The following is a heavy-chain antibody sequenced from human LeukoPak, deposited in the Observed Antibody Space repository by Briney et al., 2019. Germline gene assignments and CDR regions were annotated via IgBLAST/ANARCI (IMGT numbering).Heavy chain of an antibody. CDR1: GFTFSSYS. Sequence: GGSLRLSCAASGFTFSSYSMNWVRQAPGKGLEWVSSISSSSSYIYYADSVKGRFTISRDNAKNSLYLQMNSLRAEDTAVYYCARDGPPYSTITIFGVVTYGMDVWGQGTTVTVSS. CDR2: ISSSSSYI. D-gene: IGHD3-3*01. CDR3: ARDGPPYSTITIFGVVTYGMDV. J-gene: IGHJ6*02. V-gene: IGHV3-21*01.